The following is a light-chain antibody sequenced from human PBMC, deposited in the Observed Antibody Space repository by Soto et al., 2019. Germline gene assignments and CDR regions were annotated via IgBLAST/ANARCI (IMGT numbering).Light chain of an antibody. CDR1: SSDVGGYNY. V-gene: IGLV2-14*01. CDR2: DVS. CDR3: SSYTSSSTLHNV. Sequence: QSVLTQPASVSGSPGQSITISCTGTSSDVGGYNYVSWYQQHPGKAPTLMIYDVSNRPSGVSNRFSGSNSGNTASLTISGLQAEYESEYYFSSYTSSSTLHNVCGSGIKDTVL. J-gene: IGLJ1*01.